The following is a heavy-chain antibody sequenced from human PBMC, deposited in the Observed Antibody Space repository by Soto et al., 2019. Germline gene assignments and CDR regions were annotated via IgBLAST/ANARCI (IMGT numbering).Heavy chain of an antibody. CDR1: TGSVSSRSYY. Sequence: PAETLSLTCHVSTGSVSSRSYYWSWIRQPPGKGLEWIGYIYYSGSTNYNPSLKSRVTISVDTSKNQFSLKLSSVTAADTAVYYCARGGSVVTPDYWGQGTLVTVSS. V-gene: IGHV4-61*01. J-gene: IGHJ4*02. CDR3: ARGGSVVTPDY. D-gene: IGHD2-21*02. CDR2: IYYSGST.